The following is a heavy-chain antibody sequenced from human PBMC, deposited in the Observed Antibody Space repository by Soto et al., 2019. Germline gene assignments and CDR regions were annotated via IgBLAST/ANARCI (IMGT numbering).Heavy chain of an antibody. CDR3: ARESPPADY. Sequence: ASVKVSCKASGGTFSSYTISWVRQAPGQGLEWIGWISAYNGNTNYAQKLQGRVTMTTDTSTSTAYMELRSLRSDDTAVYYCARESPPADYWGQGTLVTAPQ. CDR1: GGTFSSYT. V-gene: IGHV1-18*01. J-gene: IGHJ4*02. CDR2: ISAYNGNT.